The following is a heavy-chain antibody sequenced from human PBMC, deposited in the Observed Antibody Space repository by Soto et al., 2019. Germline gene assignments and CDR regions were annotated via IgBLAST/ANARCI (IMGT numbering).Heavy chain of an antibody. J-gene: IGHJ6*02. CDR3: ASLKVVIHYGMDV. CDR2: IIPIFGTA. D-gene: IGHD3-22*01. CDR1: GGTFSSYA. Sequence: SVKVSCKASGGTFSSYAISWVRQAPGQGFEWMGGIIPIFGTANYAQKFQGRVTITADESTSTAYMELSSLRSEDTAVYYCASLKVVIHYGMDVWGQGTTVTVSS. V-gene: IGHV1-69*13.